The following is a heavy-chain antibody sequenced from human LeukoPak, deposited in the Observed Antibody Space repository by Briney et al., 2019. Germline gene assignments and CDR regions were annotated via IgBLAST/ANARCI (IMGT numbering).Heavy chain of an antibody. J-gene: IGHJ3*02. V-gene: IGHV4-39*01. CDR2: IYYSGST. CDR1: GGSISSSSYY. CDR3: ARRGAGATIAYAFDI. Sequence: KPSETLSLTCTVSGGSISSSSYYWGWIRQPPGKGLEWIGSIYYSGSTYYNPSLKSRVTISVDTSKNQFSLKLSSVTAADTAVYYCARRGAGATIAYAFDIWGQGTMVTVSS. D-gene: IGHD1-26*01.